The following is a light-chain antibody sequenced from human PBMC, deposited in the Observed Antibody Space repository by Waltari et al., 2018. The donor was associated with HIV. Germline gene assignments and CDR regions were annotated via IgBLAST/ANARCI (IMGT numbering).Light chain of an antibody. CDR2: DVS. J-gene: IGLJ3*02. CDR3: ESYTSTSVWV. Sequence: QSALTQPASVSGSPGQSITISCTGSSNDVGGYNYVPWYQQHPGKAPKLMIYDVSTWRSGVSARFSGSKSGDTASLTISGLQPEDEADYYCESYTSTSVWVFGGGTRLTVL. CDR1: SNDVGGYNY. V-gene: IGLV2-14*03.